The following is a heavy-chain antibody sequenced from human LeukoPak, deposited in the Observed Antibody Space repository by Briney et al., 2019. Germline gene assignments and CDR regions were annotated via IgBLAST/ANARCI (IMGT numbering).Heavy chain of an antibody. Sequence: SETLSLTCAVYGGSFSGYYWSWIRQPPGKGLEWIGEINHSGSTNYNPSLKSRVTISVDTPKNQSSLKLSSVTAADTAVYYCARAKSKRGSYGDRFDYWGQGTLVTVSS. D-gene: IGHD4-17*01. CDR3: ARAKSKRGSYGDRFDY. CDR1: GGSFSGYY. CDR2: INHSGST. V-gene: IGHV4-34*01. J-gene: IGHJ4*02.